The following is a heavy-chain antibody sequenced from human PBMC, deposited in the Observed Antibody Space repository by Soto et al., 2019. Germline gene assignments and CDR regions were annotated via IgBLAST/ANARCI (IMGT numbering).Heavy chain of an antibody. Sequence: QVQLVESGGGVVQPGRSLRLCCAASGFTFSSYAMPWVRQAPGKGLEWVAVISYDGSNKYYADSVKGRFTISRDNSKNTLYLQMNSLRAEDTAVYYCASALAAAGRNAFDIWGQGTMVTVSS. J-gene: IGHJ3*02. D-gene: IGHD6-13*01. V-gene: IGHV3-30-3*01. CDR2: ISYDGSNK. CDR1: GFTFSSYA. CDR3: ASALAAAGRNAFDI.